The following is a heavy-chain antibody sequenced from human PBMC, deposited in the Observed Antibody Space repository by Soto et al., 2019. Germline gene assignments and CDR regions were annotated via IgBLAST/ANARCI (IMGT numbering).Heavy chain of an antibody. J-gene: IGHJ5*02. Sequence: SETLSLTCTVYGGSIRSSSYYWGWIRHPPGKGLEWIGSIYYSGSTYYNPSLKSRVTISVDTSKNQFSLKLSSVTAADTAVYYCARHARRGYSYGCAWFDPWGEGTLVTVS. CDR1: GGSIRSSSYY. CDR2: IYYSGST. CDR3: ARHARRGYSYGCAWFDP. V-gene: IGHV4-39*01. D-gene: IGHD5-18*01.